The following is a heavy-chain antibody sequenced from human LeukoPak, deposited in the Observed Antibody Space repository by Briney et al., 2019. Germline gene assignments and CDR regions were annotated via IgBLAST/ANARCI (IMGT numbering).Heavy chain of an antibody. CDR3: ARGLRFLEWLSGFDY. J-gene: IGHJ4*02. D-gene: IGHD3-3*01. CDR2: INWNGGST. Sequence: PGGSLRLSCAASGFTFDDYGISWVRQAPGKGLEWVSGINWNGGSTGYADSVKGRFTISRDNAKNSLYLQMNSLSAEDTALYYCARGLRFLEWLSGFDYWGQGTLVTVSS. V-gene: IGHV3-20*04. CDR1: GFTFDDYG.